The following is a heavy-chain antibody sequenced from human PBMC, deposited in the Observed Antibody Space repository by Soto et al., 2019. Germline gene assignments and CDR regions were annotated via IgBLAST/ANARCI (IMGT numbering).Heavy chain of an antibody. CDR2: IYHSGSA. CDR3: ARVPGVVVSADDAFDI. D-gene: IGHD2-21*02. Sequence: QVQLQKSGPGLVKPSGTLSLTCAVSGGSVSSNNWWSWVRQSPGKGLEWMGEIYHSGSAHYNPSLKSRATISLDKSKNLFSLRLTSVTAADTAVYYCARVPGVVVSADDAFDIWGPGTRVIVSS. CDR1: GGSVSSNNW. J-gene: IGHJ3*02. V-gene: IGHV4-4*02.